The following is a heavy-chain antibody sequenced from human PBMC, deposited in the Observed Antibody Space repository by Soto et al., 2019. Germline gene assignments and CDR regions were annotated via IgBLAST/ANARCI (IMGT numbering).Heavy chain of an antibody. J-gene: IGHJ4*02. CDR2: SCYSRST. CDR1: DGSINCGTYY. Sequence: SETLSLTCTVSDGSINCGTYYWDWIRQPPGKGLEWLGSSCYSRSTHYNRSLSRRPTISVDTSKSQCSRRLSSVTAAHTAVYYCARQRPRVGPGKTDCYGSGSYYQDYLGQGTRGTFSS. CDR3: ARQRPRVGPGKTDCYGSGSYYQDY. V-gene: IGHV4-39*01. D-gene: IGHD3-10*01.